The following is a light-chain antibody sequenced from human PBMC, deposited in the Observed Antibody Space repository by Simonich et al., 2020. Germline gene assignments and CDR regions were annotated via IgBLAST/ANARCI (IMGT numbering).Light chain of an antibody. CDR1: VLAKKKY. Sequence: SYELTQPSSVSVSPGQTARITCSGDVLAKKKYARWFQQKPGQAPVLVIYKDRERPSGIPERFSDSSSGTTVTLTISGAQVEDEADYYCYSAADNNWVFGGGTKLTVL. CDR2: KDR. J-gene: IGLJ3*02. CDR3: YSAADNNWV. V-gene: IGLV3-27*01.